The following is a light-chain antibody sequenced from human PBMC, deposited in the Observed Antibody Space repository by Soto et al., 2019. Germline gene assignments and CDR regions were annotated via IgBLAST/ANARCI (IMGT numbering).Light chain of an antibody. CDR2: DVN. V-gene: IGLV2-14*03. Sequence: QSALTQPASVSGSPGQSISISCTGTSSDVGGYNYVSWFQQHPGKAPKLMIFDVNNRPSGVSNRFSGSKSGNTASLTISALQAEDEADYYCSSFTSTTTLIFGGGTKLTVL. CDR3: SSFTSTTTLI. CDR1: SSDVGGYNY. J-gene: IGLJ2*01.